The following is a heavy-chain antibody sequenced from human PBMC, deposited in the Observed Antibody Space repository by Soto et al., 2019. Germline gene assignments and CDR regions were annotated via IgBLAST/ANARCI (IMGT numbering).Heavy chain of an antibody. J-gene: IGHJ6*03. V-gene: IGHV3-7*01. CDR3: ARAIRVATIYYYYYYIDV. D-gene: IGHD5-12*01. CDR2: IKEDGSEK. CDR1: GFTFSNFW. Sequence: PGGSLRLSCAASGFTFSNFWMSWVRQAPGKGLEWVANIKEDGSEKYYVDSVKGRFTLSRDNAKNSLYLQMNSLRAEDTAVYYCARAIRVATIYYYYYYIDVCGKRTTVTVSS.